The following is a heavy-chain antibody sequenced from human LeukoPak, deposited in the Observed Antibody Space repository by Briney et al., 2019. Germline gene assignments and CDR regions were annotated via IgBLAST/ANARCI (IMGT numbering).Heavy chain of an antibody. D-gene: IGHD3-10*01. V-gene: IGHV3-30-3*01. Sequence: GGSLRLSCAASAFTFSAFGMHWVRQAPGKGLDWVAVISYDGSNKYYADSVKGRFTISRDNSKNTLYLQMDSLRAEDTAVYYCARDCCDPYYESGAKIGGIDYWGQGTLVTVSS. CDR1: AFTFSAFG. CDR3: ARDCCDPYYESGAKIGGIDY. CDR2: ISYDGSNK. J-gene: IGHJ4*02.